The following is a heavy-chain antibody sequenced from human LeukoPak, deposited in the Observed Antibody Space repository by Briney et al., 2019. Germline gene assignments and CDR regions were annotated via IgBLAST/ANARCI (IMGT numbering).Heavy chain of an antibody. CDR3: ARGGLTTSFDY. CDR2: ISSGGDTK. V-gene: IGHV3-48*03. J-gene: IGHJ4*02. Sequence: GGSLRLSCAASGFRFSSYEMNWVRQAPGKGLEWVSYISSGGDTKYYADSVKGRFAISRDNAKNSLYLQMKSLRDEDTAVYYCARGGLTTSFDYWGQGTLVTVSS. D-gene: IGHD4-11*01. CDR1: GFRFSSYE.